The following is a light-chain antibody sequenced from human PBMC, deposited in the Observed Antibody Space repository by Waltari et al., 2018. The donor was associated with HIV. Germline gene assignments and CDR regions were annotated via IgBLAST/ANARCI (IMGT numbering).Light chain of an antibody. V-gene: IGLV3-27*01. CDR3: YSAADNIEV. J-gene: IGLJ3*02. CDR1: VLTKKY. Sequence: SFELTQPSSVSVSPGQTARITCSGDVLTKKYARWFQQKPGQAPLLVIYKDTERPSGIPARFSGSSSGTTVTLTISGAQVDDEADYYCYSAADNIEVFGGGTKLTVL. CDR2: KDT.